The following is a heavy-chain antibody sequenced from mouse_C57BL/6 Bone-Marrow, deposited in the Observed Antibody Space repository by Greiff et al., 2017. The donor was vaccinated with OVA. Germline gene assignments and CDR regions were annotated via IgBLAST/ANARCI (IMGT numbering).Heavy chain of an antibody. CDR3: ARGSLDY. V-gene: IGHV1-76*01. J-gene: IGHJ2*01. CDR2: IYPGSGNT. Sequence: QVQLQQSGAELVRPGASVKLSCKASGYTFTDYYINWVKQRPGQGLEWIARIYPGSGNTYYNEKFKGKATLTAEKSSSTAYMQLSSLTSEDSAVYFCARGSLDYWGQGTTLTVSS. CDR1: GYTFTDYY.